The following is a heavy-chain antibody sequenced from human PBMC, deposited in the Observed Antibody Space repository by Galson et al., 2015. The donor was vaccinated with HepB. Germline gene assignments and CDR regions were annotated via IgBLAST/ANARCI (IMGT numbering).Heavy chain of an antibody. V-gene: IGHV4-61*01. D-gene: IGHD2-21*01. J-gene: IGHJ4*02. CDR2: IYYSGST. CDR3: ARGGDCGGDCYPNTLDY. Sequence: LTCTVSGGSVSSGSYYRSWIRQPPGKGLEWIGYIYYSGSTNYNPSLKSRVTISVDTSKNQFSLKLSSVTAADTAVYYCARGGDCGGDCYPNTLDYWGQGTLVTVSS. CDR1: GGSVSSGSYY.